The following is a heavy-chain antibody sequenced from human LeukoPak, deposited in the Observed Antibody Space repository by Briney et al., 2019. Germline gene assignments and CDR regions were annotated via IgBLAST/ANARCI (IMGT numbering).Heavy chain of an antibody. CDR2: IYYSGST. CDR3: ARHAGGDTAMPIDY. D-gene: IGHD5-18*01. J-gene: IGHJ4*02. Sequence: SETLSLTCTVSGGSISSYYWSWIRQPPGKGLEWIGYIYYSGSTYYNPSLKSRVTISVDTSKNQFSLKLSSVTAADTAVYYCARHAGGDTAMPIDYWGQGTLVTVSP. CDR1: GGSISSYY. V-gene: IGHV4-59*08.